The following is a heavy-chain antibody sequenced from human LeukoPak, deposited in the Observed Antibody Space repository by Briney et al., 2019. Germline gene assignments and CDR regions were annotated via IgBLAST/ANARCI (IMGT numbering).Heavy chain of an antibody. CDR1: GFTVSTYT. J-gene: IGHJ3*02. V-gene: IGHV3-48*02. D-gene: IGHD4-17*01. CDR3: ARGPYGDYVDAFDI. CDR2: ITSSSSTI. Sequence: GGSLRLSCAASGFTVSTYTMNWVRQAPGKGLEWLSYITSSSSTIYYADSVKGRFTISRDNAKNSLYLQMNSLRDEDTAVYYCARGPYGDYVDAFDIWGQGTMVTVSS.